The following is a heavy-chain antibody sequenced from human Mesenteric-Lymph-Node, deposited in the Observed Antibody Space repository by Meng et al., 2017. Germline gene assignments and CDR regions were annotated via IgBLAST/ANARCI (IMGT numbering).Heavy chain of an antibody. D-gene: IGHD2-15*01. Sequence: GESLKISCAASGFTFSIYWMHWVRQAPGKGLVWVSRINKDGSSTSYADSVKGRFTISRDNTKNSLFLQMNSLRGEDTAVYYCVRMRKESWIHSYLYYWGQGTLVTVSS. CDR3: VRMRKESWIHSYLYY. CDR2: INKDGSST. J-gene: IGHJ4*02. V-gene: IGHV3-74*01. CDR1: GFTFSIYW.